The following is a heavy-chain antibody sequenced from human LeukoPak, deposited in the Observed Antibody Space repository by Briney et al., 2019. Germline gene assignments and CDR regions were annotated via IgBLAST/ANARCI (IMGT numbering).Heavy chain of an antibody. Sequence: PSETLSLTCTVSGGSISSGDYYWSWIRQPPGKGLEWIGYIYYSGSTYYNPSLKSRVTISVDTSKNQFSLKLSSVTAADTAVYYCARRGIATRTSLFDYWGQGALVTVSS. CDR3: ARRGIATRTSLFDY. J-gene: IGHJ4*02. V-gene: IGHV4-30-4*01. CDR1: GGSISSGDYY. D-gene: IGHD6-6*01. CDR2: IYYSGST.